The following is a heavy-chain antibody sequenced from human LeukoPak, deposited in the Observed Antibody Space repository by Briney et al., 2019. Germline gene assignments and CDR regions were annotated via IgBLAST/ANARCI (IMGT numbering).Heavy chain of an antibody. Sequence: SSETLSLTCAVSGGSISSSNWWSWVRPPPGKGLEWIGEIYHGGSTNYNPSLKSRVTISVDKSKNQFSLKLSSVTAADTAVYYCARIVGGMVTSWFDPWGQGTLVTVSS. CDR2: IYHGGST. J-gene: IGHJ5*02. V-gene: IGHV4-4*02. CDR1: GGSISSSNW. D-gene: IGHD5-18*01. CDR3: ARIVGGMVTSWFDP.